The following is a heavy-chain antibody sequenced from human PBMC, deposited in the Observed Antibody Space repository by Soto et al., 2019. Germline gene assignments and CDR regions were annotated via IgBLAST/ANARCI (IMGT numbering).Heavy chain of an antibody. Sequence: SETLSLTGAVSGDSINNGGYYWTWIRHHPGKGLEWVGYIYHTGRTFYNPSLESRLSLSVDTSKNHFSLRLTSVTAADTAFYYCSRHYGGKSAYVSWGKGTIVTSPQ. CDR3: SRHYGGKSAYVS. J-gene: IGHJ5*02. CDR2: IYHTGRT. D-gene: IGHD2-15*01. CDR1: GDSINNGGYY. V-gene: IGHV4-31*11.